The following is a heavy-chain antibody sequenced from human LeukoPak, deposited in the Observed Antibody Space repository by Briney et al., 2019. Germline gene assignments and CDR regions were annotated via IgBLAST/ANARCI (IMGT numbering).Heavy chain of an antibody. CDR1: GGSISTGVYY. CDR3: ARAILTPSGFVWHFDL. D-gene: IGHD3-3*01. CDR2: NT. Sequence: SDTLSLTCTASGGSISTGVYYWSWIRQHPGKGLEWIGYNTYYNPSLKSRVTISVDTSKSQFSLKLTSVTAADAAVYHCARAILTPSGFVWHFDLWGRGTLVTVSS. J-gene: IGHJ2*01. V-gene: IGHV4-31*03.